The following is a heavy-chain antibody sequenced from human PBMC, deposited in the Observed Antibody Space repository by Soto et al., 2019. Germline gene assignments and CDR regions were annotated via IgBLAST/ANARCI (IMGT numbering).Heavy chain of an antibody. CDR2: ISYDGSNK. CDR3: ARVLVGAIRRGIDY. Sequence: SGGSLRLSCAASGFTFSSYAMHWVRQAPGKGLEWVAVISYDGSNKYYADSVKGRFTISRDNSKNTLYLQMNSLGAEDTAVYYCARVLVGAIRRGIDYWGQGTLVTVSS. J-gene: IGHJ4*02. CDR1: GFTFSSYA. V-gene: IGHV3-30-3*01. D-gene: IGHD1-26*01.